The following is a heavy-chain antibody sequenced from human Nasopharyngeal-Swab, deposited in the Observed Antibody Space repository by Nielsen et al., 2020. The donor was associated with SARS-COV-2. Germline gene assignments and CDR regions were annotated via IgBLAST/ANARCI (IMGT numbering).Heavy chain of an antibody. CDR2: ISGSGAST. CDR3: VKKGQQWLADDAFDT. V-gene: IGHV3-23*02. CDR1: GFTFGTFA. Sequence: GESLKISCGTSGFTFGTFAMGWVRQASGKGLEWVSVISGSGASTYYGDSVKGRFVISRDNSKNNLYLQMNNLKVEDAAIYYRVKKGQQWLADDAFDTWGQGTLVTISS. J-gene: IGHJ3*02. D-gene: IGHD6-19*01.